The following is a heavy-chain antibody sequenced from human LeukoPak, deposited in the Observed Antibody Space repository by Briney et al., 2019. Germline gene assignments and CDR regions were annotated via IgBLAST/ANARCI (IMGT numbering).Heavy chain of an antibody. CDR2: INPSGGST. CDR3: ARDREYCSGGSCYNEYFQH. V-gene: IGHV1-46*01. J-gene: IGHJ1*01. Sequence: ASVKVSCQASGYTFTSYYMHWVRQAPGQGLAWMGIINPSGGSTSYAQKFQGRVTMTRHTSTSTVYMELSSLRSEDTAVYYCARDREYCSGGSCYNEYFQHWGQGTLVTVSS. CDR1: GYTFTSYY. D-gene: IGHD2-15*01.